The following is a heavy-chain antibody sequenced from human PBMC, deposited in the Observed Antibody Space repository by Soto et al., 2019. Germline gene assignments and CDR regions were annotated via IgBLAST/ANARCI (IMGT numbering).Heavy chain of an antibody. CDR2: IYFSGST. CDR1: GGSISSRLYY. CDR3: GRHSREDYSHGGSAIPDS. J-gene: IGHJ4*02. Sequence: QLQLQESGPGLVKPSETLSLTCTVFGGSISSRLYYWDWIRQPPGKGLEWIGNIYFSGSTYYNPSLRRRVSIPVDTSTNTFSLELCLVTAADTAVYFCGRHSREDYSHGGSAIPDSWGPGTLGTVSS. V-gene: IGHV4-39*01. D-gene: IGHD4-4*01.